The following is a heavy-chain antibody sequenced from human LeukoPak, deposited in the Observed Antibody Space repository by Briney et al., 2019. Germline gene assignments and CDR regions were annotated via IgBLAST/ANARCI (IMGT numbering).Heavy chain of an antibody. V-gene: IGHV4-34*01. D-gene: IGHD2-2*01. Sequence: SETLSLTCAVYGGSFSGYYWSWIRQPPGKGLEWIGEINHSGSTNYNPSLKSRVTISVDTSENQFSLKLSSVTAADTAVYYCARGRCSGTSCWKALTGGHNWFDPWGQGTLVTVSS. CDR3: ARGRCSGTSCWKALTGGHNWFDP. CDR1: GGSFSGYY. CDR2: INHSGST. J-gene: IGHJ5*02.